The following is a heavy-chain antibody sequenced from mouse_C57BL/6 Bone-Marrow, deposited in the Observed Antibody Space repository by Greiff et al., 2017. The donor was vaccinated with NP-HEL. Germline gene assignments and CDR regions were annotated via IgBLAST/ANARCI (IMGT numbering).Heavy chain of an antibody. V-gene: IGHV5-17*01. D-gene: IGHD4-1*01. J-gene: IGHJ2*01. CDR2: ISSGSSTI. CDR3: ARLTGTLDDY. Sequence: EVKVVESGGGLVKPGGSLKLSCAASGFTFSDYGMHWVRQAPEKGLEWVAYISSGSSTIYYADTVKGRFTISRDNAKNTLFLQMTSLRSEDTAMYYCARLTGTLDDYWGQGTTLTVSS. CDR1: GFTFSDYG.